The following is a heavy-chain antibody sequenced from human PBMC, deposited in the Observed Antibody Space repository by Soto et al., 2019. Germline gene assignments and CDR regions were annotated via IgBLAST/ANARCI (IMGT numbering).Heavy chain of an antibody. D-gene: IGHD2-15*01. CDR1: GGSISSHY. V-gene: IGHV4-59*11. Sequence: PSETLSLTCTVSGGSISSHYWSWIRQPPGKGLEWIGYIYYSGSTNYNPSLKSRVTISVDTSKNQFSLKLSSVTAADTAVYYCASVKYCSGGSCYIHAFDIWGQGTMVT. CDR3: ASVKYCSGGSCYIHAFDI. J-gene: IGHJ3*02. CDR2: IYYSGST.